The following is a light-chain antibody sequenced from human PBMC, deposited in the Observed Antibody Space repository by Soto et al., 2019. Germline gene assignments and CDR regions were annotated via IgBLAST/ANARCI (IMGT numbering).Light chain of an antibody. J-gene: IGLJ2*01. CDR2: STN. Sequence: QTVVTQEPSLTVSPGGTVTLTCASSTGAVTSGYYPNWFQQKPGQAPRSLIYSTNKGHSWTPARFSGSRLGGKAALTLSGVQSEDEADYYCLLYCGGTRVFGGGTKLTVL. CDR1: TGAVTSGYY. CDR3: LLYCGGTRV. V-gene: IGLV7-43*01.